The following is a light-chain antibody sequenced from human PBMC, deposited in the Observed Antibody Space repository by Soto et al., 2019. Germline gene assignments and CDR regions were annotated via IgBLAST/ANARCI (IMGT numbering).Light chain of an antibody. CDR1: SADLGTYNL. V-gene: IGLV2-23*01. Sequence: QSVLTQPASVSGSPGQSITVSCTGTSADLGTYNLVSWFQQHPGKAPKLVIYEGSKRPSGVSHRFSGSKSGTTASLTISGLQAEDEADYYCCSYSGRGTTWVVFGGGTQLTVL. CDR3: CSYSGRGTTWVV. J-gene: IGLJ2*01. CDR2: EGS.